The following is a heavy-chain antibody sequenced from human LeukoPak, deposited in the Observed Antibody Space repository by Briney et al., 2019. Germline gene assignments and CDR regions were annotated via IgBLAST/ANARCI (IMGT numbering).Heavy chain of an antibody. V-gene: IGHV1-3*01. CDR2: INAGNGNT. CDR3: ASSSGYYYRRAFDI. Sequence: ASVKVSCKASGYTFTSYAMHWVRQAPGQRLEWMGWINAGNGNTKYSQEFQGRVTITRDTSASTAYMELSRLRSDDTAVYYCASSSGYYYRRAFDIWGQGTMVTVSS. D-gene: IGHD3-22*01. J-gene: IGHJ3*02. CDR1: GYTFTSYA.